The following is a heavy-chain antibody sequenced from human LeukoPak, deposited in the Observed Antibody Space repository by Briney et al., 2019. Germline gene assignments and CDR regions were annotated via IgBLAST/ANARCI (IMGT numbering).Heavy chain of an antibody. CDR3: ARSSGIAVAGTIDY. Sequence: KTSETLSLTCTVSGGSIGSGSYYWSWIRQPAGKGLEWIGRIYTSGSTNYNPSLKSRVTISVDTSKNQFSLKLSSVTAADTAVYYCARSSGIAVAGTIDYWGQGTLVTVSS. CDR1: GGSIGSGSYY. J-gene: IGHJ4*02. D-gene: IGHD6-19*01. CDR2: IYTSGST. V-gene: IGHV4-61*02.